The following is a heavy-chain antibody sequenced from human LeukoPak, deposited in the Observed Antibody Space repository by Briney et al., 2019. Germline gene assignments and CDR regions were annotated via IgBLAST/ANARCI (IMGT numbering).Heavy chain of an antibody. V-gene: IGHV4-38-2*02. J-gene: IGHJ1*01. CDR3: ARFDSRRYFQH. D-gene: IGHD3-22*01. Sequence: TSETLSLTCTVSGYSISSGYYWGWIRQPPGKGLEWIGSIYHSGSTYYNPSLKSRVTISVDTSKNQFSLKLSSVTAADTAVYYCARFDSRRYFQHWGQGTLVTVSS. CDR1: GYSISSGYY. CDR2: IYHSGST.